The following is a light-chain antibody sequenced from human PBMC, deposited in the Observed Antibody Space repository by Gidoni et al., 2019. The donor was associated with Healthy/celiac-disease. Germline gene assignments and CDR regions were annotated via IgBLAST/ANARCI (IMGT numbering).Light chain of an antibody. CDR3: QVWDSSTGGV. V-gene: IGLV3-9*01. CDR1: NIGRKN. CDR2: RDS. J-gene: IGLJ2*01. Sequence: SYELTQPLSVSVALGQTARITGGGNNIGRKNVHWYQQKPGQAPVLVIYRDSNRPSGIPERFSGSNSGNTATLTISRAQAGDEADYYCQVWDSSTGGVFGGGTKLTVL.